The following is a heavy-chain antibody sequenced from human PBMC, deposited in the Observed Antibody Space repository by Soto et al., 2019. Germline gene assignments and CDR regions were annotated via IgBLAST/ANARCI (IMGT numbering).Heavy chain of an antibody. CDR2: ISTYSGNT. D-gene: IGHD3-10*01. CDR3: ARDPGTGWFDP. Sequence: WVRQAPGQGLEWMGWISTYSGNTNYAQKFQGRVTMTRDTSISTAYMELSRLRSDDTAVYYCARDPGTGWFDPWGQGTLVTVSS. V-gene: IGHV1-2*02. J-gene: IGHJ5*02.